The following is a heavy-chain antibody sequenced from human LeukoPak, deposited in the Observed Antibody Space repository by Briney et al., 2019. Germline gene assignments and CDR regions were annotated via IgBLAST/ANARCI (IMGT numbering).Heavy chain of an antibody. Sequence: ASVKVSCKASGYTFTGYYIHWVRQAPGQGLEWMGWISPNSGGTNYAQRFQGRVTMTRDTSISTAYMELSRLTSDDTAVYYCARDRSSVGGNAFDIWGQGTMVTVSS. CDR2: ISPNSGGT. V-gene: IGHV1-2*02. D-gene: IGHD1-26*01. J-gene: IGHJ3*02. CDR3: ARDRSSVGGNAFDI. CDR1: GYTFTGYY.